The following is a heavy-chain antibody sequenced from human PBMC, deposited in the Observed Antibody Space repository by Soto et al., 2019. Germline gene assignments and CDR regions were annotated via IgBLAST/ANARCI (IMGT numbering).Heavy chain of an antibody. CDR3: ARDLWGYCGTDCYPLDV. CDR2: MYNTGST. D-gene: IGHD2-21*02. V-gene: IGHV4-59*01. J-gene: IGHJ6*02. Sequence: QVRLQESGPGLVKPSETLSLTCTVSGGSISSYYWSWIRQPPGNGLEWIGYMYNTGSTIYNPSLKSRVTISVDTSKNHFSLKLNSVTAADTAVYYCARDLWGYCGTDCYPLDVWGQGTTVTVSS. CDR1: GGSISSYY.